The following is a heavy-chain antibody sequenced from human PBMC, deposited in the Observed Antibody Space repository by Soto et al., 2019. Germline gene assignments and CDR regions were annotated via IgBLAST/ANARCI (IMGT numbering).Heavy chain of an antibody. J-gene: IGHJ6*02. CDR3: ARVGWRNWKNSLLGGMDV. CDR2: ISGYNGNT. V-gene: IGHV1-18*04. D-gene: IGHD1-1*01. CDR1: GYTFTTYG. Sequence: QVQLVQSEVEVKKPGAPVKVSCKASGYTFTTYGISWVRQAPGQGLEWMGWISGYNGNTNYAQKFQGRVTMTTDTSTSTAYMELRSLRSDDTAVYYCARVGWRNWKNSLLGGMDVWGQGTTVTVSS.